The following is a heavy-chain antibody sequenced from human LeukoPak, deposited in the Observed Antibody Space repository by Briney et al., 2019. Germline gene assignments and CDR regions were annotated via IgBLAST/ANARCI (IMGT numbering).Heavy chain of an antibody. CDR3: ARERLMVRGPRSGYYGMDV. CDR1: GGTFSSYA. D-gene: IGHD3-10*01. J-gene: IGHJ6*02. CDR2: IIPILGIA. Sequence: SVKVSCKASGGTFSSYAISWVRQAPGQGLEWMGRIIPILGIANYAQKFQGRVTITADKSTSTAYMELSSLRSEDTAVYYCARERLMVRGPRSGYYGMDVWGQGTTVTVSS. V-gene: IGHV1-69*04.